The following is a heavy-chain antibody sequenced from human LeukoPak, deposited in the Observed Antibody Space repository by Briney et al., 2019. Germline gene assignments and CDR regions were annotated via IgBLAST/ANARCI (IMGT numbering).Heavy chain of an antibody. J-gene: IGHJ6*03. CDR1: GYTFTSYG. CDR2: MNPNSGNT. V-gene: IGHV1-8*03. Sequence: GASVKVSCKASGYTFTSYGISWVRQAPGQGLEWMGWMNPNSGNTGYAQKFRGRVTITRDTSISTAYMELSSLRSEDTAVYYCARETSQKGAHYMDVWGKGTTVTISS. CDR3: ARETSQKGAHYMDV. D-gene: IGHD3-16*01.